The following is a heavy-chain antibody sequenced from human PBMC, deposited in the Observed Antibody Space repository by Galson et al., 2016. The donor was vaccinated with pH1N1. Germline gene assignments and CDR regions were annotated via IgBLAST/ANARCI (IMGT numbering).Heavy chain of an antibody. Sequence: SVKVSCKASGYTFTGYYIHWVRQAPGQGLELMGWINPNSGGTNYAQRFQDRVTMTRDTSITTAYMEVSRLTSDDTAVYYCARDLDWSYDYWGQGTLVTVSS. CDR1: GYTFTGYY. J-gene: IGHJ4*02. CDR3: ARDLDWSYDY. CDR2: INPNSGGT. D-gene: IGHD1-7*01. V-gene: IGHV1-2*02.